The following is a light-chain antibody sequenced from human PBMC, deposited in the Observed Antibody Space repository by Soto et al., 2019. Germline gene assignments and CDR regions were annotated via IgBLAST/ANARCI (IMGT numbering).Light chain of an antibody. V-gene: IGKV3-15*01. CDR2: GAS. CDR1: QSVDIN. CDR3: QQYNSWPRT. J-gene: IGKJ5*01. Sequence: EIVLTQYPATLSVSPGERVTLSCRASQSVDINLAWYQQKPGQAPRLLIYGASTRATDMPGTFSGRGSGTEFTLTISSLQSEDLEVYFCQQYNSWPRTFGQGTRLEIK.